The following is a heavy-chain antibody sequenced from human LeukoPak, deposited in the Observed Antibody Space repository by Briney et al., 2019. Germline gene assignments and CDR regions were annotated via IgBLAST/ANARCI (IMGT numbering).Heavy chain of an antibody. CDR1: GFTFSSYS. D-gene: IGHD2-8*01. V-gene: IGHV3-48*04. J-gene: IGHJ5*02. CDR3: VRDNVCFDP. CDR2: ISSSSSTI. Sequence: GGSLRLSCAASGFTFSSYSMNWVRQAPGKGLEWVSFISSSSSTIYYTDSVKGRFTISRDNSKNSLYLQMNSLRAEDTALYYCVRDNVCFDPWGQGTLVTVSS.